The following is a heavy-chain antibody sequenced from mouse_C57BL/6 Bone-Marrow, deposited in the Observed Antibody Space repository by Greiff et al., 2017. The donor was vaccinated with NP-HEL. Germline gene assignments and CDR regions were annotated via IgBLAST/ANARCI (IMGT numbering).Heavy chain of an antibody. CDR2: ISDGGSYT. Sequence: EVQLVESGGGLVKPGGSLKLSCAASGFTFSSYAMSWVRQTPEKRLEWVATISDGGSYTYYPDNVKGRFTISRDNAKNNLYLQMSHLKSEDTAMYYCARDRDYYGPYFDYWGQGTTLTVSS. CDR1: GFTFSSYA. V-gene: IGHV5-4*01. D-gene: IGHD1-1*01. CDR3: ARDRDYYGPYFDY. J-gene: IGHJ2*01.